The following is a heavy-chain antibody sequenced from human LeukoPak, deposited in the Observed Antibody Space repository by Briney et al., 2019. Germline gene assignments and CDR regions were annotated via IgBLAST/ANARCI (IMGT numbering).Heavy chain of an antibody. J-gene: IGHJ4*02. D-gene: IGHD5-12*01. CDR2: TNTNTGTP. CDR1: GYTFSSYT. CDR3: VRQYSGYESLYFDS. Sequence: ASVKVSCKASGYTFSSYTLSWLRQAPGQGLEWMGWTNTNTGTPTYAQGFTGRFVFSLDSSVSTAYLQISSLQAEDIAVYYCVRQYSGYESLYFDSWGQGTLVTVSS. V-gene: IGHV7-4-1*02.